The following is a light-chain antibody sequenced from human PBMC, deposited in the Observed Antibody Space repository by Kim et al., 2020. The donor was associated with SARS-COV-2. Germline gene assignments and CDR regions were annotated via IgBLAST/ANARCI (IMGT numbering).Light chain of an antibody. CDR1: KLGDKY. J-gene: IGLJ3*02. Sequence: ELTQPPSVSVSPGQTASITCSGDKLGDKYACWYQQKPGQSPVLVIYQDSKRPSGIPERFSGSNSGNTATLTISGTQAMDEADYYCQAWDSTWVFG. CDR2: QDS. V-gene: IGLV3-1*01. CDR3: QAWDSTWV.